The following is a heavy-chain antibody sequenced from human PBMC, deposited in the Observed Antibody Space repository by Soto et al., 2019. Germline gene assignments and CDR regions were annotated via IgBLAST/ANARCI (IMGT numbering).Heavy chain of an antibody. Sequence: SETLSLTCAVYGGSFSGYYWSWIRQPPGKGLEWIGEINHSGSTNYNPSLKGRVTISVDTSKNQFSLKLSSVTAADTAVYYCARDYIVVVRAAVRWLDPWGQGTMLTVSS. D-gene: IGHD2-2*01. V-gene: IGHV4-34*01. CDR3: ARDYIVVVRAAVRWLDP. CDR1: GGSFSGYY. J-gene: IGHJ5*02. CDR2: INHSGST.